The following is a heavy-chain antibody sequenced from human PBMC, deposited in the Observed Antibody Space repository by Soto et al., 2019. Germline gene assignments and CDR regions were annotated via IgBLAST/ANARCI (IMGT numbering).Heavy chain of an antibody. CDR1: GYIFTDFF. CDR3: GRVPAPGRPVTTYY. D-gene: IGHD4-17*01. CDR2: INPNDGDT. Sequence: QVQLVQSGAEVKKPGASVKVSCATSGYIFTDFFVHWIRQAPGQGLEWLGWINPNDGDTEYAEKFLGRVFTTRDTSTNTAFLEVTGLTSNDTAVYYCGRVPAPGRPVTTYYWGQGSLV. J-gene: IGHJ4*02. V-gene: IGHV1-2*02.